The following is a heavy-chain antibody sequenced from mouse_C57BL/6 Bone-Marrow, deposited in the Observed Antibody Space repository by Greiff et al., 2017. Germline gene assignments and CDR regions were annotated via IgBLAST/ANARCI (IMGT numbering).Heavy chain of an antibody. CDR1: GFNIKDDY. J-gene: IGHJ2*01. D-gene: IGHD1-1*01. V-gene: IGHV14-4*01. CDR2: LDPENGDT. CDR3: TLWYNGSYFCLY. Sequence: EVQLQQSGAELVRPGASVKLSCTASGFNIKDDYMHWVKQRPEQGLEWIGWLDPENGDTEYASKFQGKATITADTSSNTAYLHLSSLTSEDTAVYCCTLWYNGSYFCLYWRRRTTHTVS.